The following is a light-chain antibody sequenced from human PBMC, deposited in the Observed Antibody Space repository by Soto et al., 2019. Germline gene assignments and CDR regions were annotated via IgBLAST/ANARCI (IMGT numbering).Light chain of an antibody. Sequence: ELVLTQSPGTLSLSPGERATRSCRASQSLISNYLAWYQQKPGQAPRLLIHVASRRATGLPARFSGSGSGTDFTLTISIREPEHFAVYYCQHYGGSPYTVGRGTKLEI. J-gene: IGKJ2*01. CDR2: VAS. CDR3: QHYGGSPYT. CDR1: QSLISNY. V-gene: IGKV3-20*01.